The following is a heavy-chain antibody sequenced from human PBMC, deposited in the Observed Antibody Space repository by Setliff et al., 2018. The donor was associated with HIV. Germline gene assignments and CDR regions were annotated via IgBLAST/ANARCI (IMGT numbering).Heavy chain of an antibody. CDR1: GYTFTSYG. CDR3: ARELLDLPDLTSRVDYFDY. CDR2: ISGYNGNT. D-gene: IGHD2-15*01. J-gene: IGHJ4*02. Sequence: ASVKVSCKASGYTFTSYGISWLRQAPGQGLEWMGWISGYNGNTKYAQRLQGRVTMTTDTSTSTAYMELRSLRSDDTAVYYCARELLDLPDLTSRVDYFDYWGQGTLVTVSS. V-gene: IGHV1-18*01.